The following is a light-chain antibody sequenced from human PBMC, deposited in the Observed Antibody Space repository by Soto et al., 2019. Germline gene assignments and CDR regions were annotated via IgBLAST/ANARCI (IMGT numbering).Light chain of an antibody. CDR1: QRISSY. J-gene: IGKJ2*01. CDR2: AAS. V-gene: IGKV1-39*01. Sequence: DLQMTQSPSSLSASVGDRVTITCRASQRISSYINWYQQKLGKAPKLLIYAASSLESGVPSRFSGSGSGTDFTLTISSLQPEDFATYYCQQTYDTPRTFGQGTKLEI. CDR3: QQTYDTPRT.